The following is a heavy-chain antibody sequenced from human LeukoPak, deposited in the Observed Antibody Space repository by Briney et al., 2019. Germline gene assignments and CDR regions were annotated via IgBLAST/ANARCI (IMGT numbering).Heavy chain of an antibody. V-gene: IGHV1-24*01. CDR3: ASDLKWEFPTIFDY. CDR2: FDPEDGET. D-gene: IGHD1-26*01. J-gene: IGHJ4*02. CDR1: GYCLSDLS. Sequence: ASVKVSCKVSGYCLSDLSIHWLRQAPGNGPEWMGGFDPEDGETVHAPSFQGRVTMTEDTSTDTAYMELRSLTSEDTAVYYCASDLKWEFPTIFDYWGQGTLITVSS.